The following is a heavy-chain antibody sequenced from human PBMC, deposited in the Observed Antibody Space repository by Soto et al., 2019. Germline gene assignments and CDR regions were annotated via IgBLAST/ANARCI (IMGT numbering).Heavy chain of an antibody. V-gene: IGHV3-53*01. CDR2: IYSGGDT. J-gene: IGHJ2*01. D-gene: IGHD3-16*01. CDR3: ARDWGGNAGLHWYFDL. Sequence: EVQLVESGGGLIQPGGSLRLSCAASWLNVSTNYMSWVRQAPGKGLEWVSVIYSGGDTSYADSVKGRFAISRDNSKNTVVLQMNRLRVEATAVYYCARDWGGNAGLHWYFDLWGRGTLVPVSS. CDR1: WLNVSTNY.